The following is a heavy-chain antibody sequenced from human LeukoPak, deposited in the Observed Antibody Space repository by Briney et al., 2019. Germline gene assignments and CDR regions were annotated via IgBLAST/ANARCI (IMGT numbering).Heavy chain of an antibody. V-gene: IGHV4-31*03. J-gene: IGHJ4*02. CDR1: GGSISSGVYY. Sequence: PSETLSLTCTVSGGSISSGVYYWSWIRQHPGKGLEWIGYIYYSGSTYYNPSLKSRVTISVDTSKNQFSLKLSSVTAADTAVYYCARGYDSSGYYFSNPFDYWGQGTLVTVSS. CDR2: IYYSGST. CDR3: ARGYDSSGYYFSNPFDY. D-gene: IGHD3-22*01.